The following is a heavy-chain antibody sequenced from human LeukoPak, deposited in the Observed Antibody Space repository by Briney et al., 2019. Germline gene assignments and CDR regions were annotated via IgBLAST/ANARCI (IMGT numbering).Heavy chain of an antibody. Sequence: SETLSLTCAVSGYSISSGYYWGWIRQPPGKGLEWIGSIYHSGSTYYNPSLKGRVTISVDTSKNQFSLKLSSVTAADTAVYYCASHHRIAAAGDYCGQGTLVTVSS. CDR1: GYSISSGYY. CDR2: IYHSGST. CDR3: ASHHRIAAAGDY. J-gene: IGHJ4*02. D-gene: IGHD6-13*01. V-gene: IGHV4-38-2*01.